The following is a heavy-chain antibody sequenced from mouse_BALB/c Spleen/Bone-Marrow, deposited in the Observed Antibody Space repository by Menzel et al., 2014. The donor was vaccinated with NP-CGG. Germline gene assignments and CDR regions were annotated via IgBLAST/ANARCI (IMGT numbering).Heavy chain of an antibody. Sequence: EVKVEVSGGGLVQPGGSLKLSCAASGFDFSGYWMCWVRQAPGKGLEWIGEFNPDSSTINYTPSLKDNFIISRDNAKNTLYLQMSKVRSKDTALYYCARLHYYDYFANWDQGTLVTVSA. CDR1: GFDFSGYW. D-gene: IGHD1-2*01. CDR3: ARLHYYDYFAN. V-gene: IGHV4-1*02. CDR2: FNPDSSTI. J-gene: IGHJ3*01.